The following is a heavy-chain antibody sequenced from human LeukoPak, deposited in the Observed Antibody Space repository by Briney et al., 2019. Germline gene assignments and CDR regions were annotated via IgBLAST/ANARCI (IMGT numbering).Heavy chain of an antibody. J-gene: IGHJ4*02. V-gene: IGHV4-34*01. CDR1: GGSFSGYY. Sequence: SETLSLTCAVYGGSFSGYYWSWIRQPPGKGLEWIGEINHSGSTNYNPSLKSRVTISVDTSKNQFSLKLSSVTAADTAVYYCARGRSYDILTGYRESDYWGQGTLVTVSS. CDR2: INHSGST. D-gene: IGHD3-9*01. CDR3: ARGRSYDILTGYRESDY.